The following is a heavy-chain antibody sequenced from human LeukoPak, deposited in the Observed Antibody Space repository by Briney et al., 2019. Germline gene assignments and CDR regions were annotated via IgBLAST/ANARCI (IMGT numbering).Heavy chain of an antibody. CDR1: GDTFSSYA. D-gene: IGHD3-22*01. J-gene: IGHJ4*02. V-gene: IGHV1-69*06. Sequence: SVKVSCKASGDTFSSYAISWVRQAPGQGLEWMGGIIPIFGTTDYAQKFQGRVTITADKSTSTAYMELSSLRSEDTAFYYCATSPTYYYDISGYSFDYWGQGTLVTVSS. CDR2: IIPIFGTT. CDR3: ATSPTYYYDISGYSFDY.